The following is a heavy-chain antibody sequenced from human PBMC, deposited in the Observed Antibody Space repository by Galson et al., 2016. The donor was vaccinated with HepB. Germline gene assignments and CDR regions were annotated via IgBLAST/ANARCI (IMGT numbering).Heavy chain of an antibody. D-gene: IGHD3-16*02. Sequence: SVKVSCKASGYTFTTYAVHWVRQAPGQRLEWMGWINAGNGNTKYSQKFQGRVTIKRETSASKAYMELRSLRSEDTAVYYCARDSKWLSSGMDFWGQGTTVTVSS. J-gene: IGHJ6*02. CDR2: INAGNGNT. CDR1: GYTFTTYA. CDR3: ARDSKWLSSGMDF. V-gene: IGHV1-3*01.